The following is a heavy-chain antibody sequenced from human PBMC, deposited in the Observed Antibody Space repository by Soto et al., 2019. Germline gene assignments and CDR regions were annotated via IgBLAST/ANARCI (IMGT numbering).Heavy chain of an antibody. D-gene: IGHD4-17*01. V-gene: IGHV3-30-3*01. CDR1: GFTFSSYA. CDR3: AREWYGGWYFDL. CDR2: ISYDGSNK. J-gene: IGHJ2*01. Sequence: QVQLVESGGGVVQPGRSLRLSCAASGFTFSSYAMHWVRQAPGKGLEWVAVISYDGSNKYYADSVKGRFTISRDNSKNTLYLQMNSLRAEDTAVYYCAREWYGGWYFDLWGRGTLVTVSS.